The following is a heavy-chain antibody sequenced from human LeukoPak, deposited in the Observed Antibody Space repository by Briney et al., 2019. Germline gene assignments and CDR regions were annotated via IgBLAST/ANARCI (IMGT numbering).Heavy chain of an antibody. CDR3: ARVGSSGDGRYFDY. D-gene: IGHD7-27*01. V-gene: IGHV5-51*01. Sequence: GESLKISCXGSGYSFTTYWIGWVRQLPGKGLEWMGIIYPDDSDTRYSLSFQGQVTISADKSISTAYLQWSGLKASDTAMYYCARVGSSGDGRYFDYWGQGTLVTVSS. CDR1: GYSFTTYW. CDR2: IYPDDSDT. J-gene: IGHJ4*02.